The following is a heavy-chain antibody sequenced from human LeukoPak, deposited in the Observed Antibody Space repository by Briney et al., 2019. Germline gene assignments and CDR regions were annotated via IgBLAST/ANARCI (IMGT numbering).Heavy chain of an antibody. CDR2: IYHSGST. V-gene: IGHV4-38-2*02. Sequence: SETLSLTCTVSGYSISSGYYWGWIRQPPGKGLDWIGSIYHSGSTYYNPSLKSRVTISVDTSKNQFSLKLSSVTAADTAVYYCARVPDWDSSGYFDYWGQGTLVTVSS. CDR3: ARVPDWDSSGYFDY. J-gene: IGHJ4*02. CDR1: GYSISSGYY. D-gene: IGHD3-22*01.